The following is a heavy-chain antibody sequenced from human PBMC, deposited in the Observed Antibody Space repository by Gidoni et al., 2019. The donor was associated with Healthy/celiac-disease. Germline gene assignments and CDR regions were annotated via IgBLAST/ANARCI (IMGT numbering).Heavy chain of an antibody. CDR2: ISAYNGNT. J-gene: IGHJ4*02. CDR3: ASLSTGRDDSSGYYFDY. V-gene: IGHV1-18*01. D-gene: IGHD3-22*01. CDR1: GYTFTSYG. Sequence: QVQLVQSGAEVKKPGASVKVSCKASGYTFTSYGISWVRQAPGQGLEWMGWISAYNGNTNYAQKLQGRVTMTTDTSTSTAYMELRSLRSDDTAVYYCASLSTGRDDSSGYYFDYWGQGTLVTVSS.